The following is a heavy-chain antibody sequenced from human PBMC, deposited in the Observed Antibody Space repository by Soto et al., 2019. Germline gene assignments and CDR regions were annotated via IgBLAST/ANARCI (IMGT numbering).Heavy chain of an antibody. D-gene: IGHD2-15*01. CDR2: ISAYNGNT. V-gene: IGHV1-18*01. J-gene: IGHJ5*02. CDR1: GGTFSSYA. Sequence: ASVKVSCKASGGTFSSYAISWVRQAPGQGLEWMGWISAYNGNTNYAQKLQGRVTMTTDTSTSTAYMELRSLRSDDTAVYYCARDLVVVAASGGRWFDPWGQGTLVTVSS. CDR3: ARDLVVVAASGGRWFDP.